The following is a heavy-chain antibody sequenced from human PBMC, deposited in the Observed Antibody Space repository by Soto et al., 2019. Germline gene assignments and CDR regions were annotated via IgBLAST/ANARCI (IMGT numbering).Heavy chain of an antibody. CDR1: GFTFSSYA. V-gene: IGHV3-23*01. CDR2: ISGSGDST. CDR3: ARRSSGWYFDY. J-gene: IGHJ4*02. D-gene: IGHD6-19*01. Sequence: PGGSLRLSCAASGFTFSSYATNWVRQAPGKGLEWVSVISGSGDSTYYADSVKGRFTISRDNSKNTLYLQMNSLRAEDTAVYYCARRSSGWYFDYWGQGTLVTVSS.